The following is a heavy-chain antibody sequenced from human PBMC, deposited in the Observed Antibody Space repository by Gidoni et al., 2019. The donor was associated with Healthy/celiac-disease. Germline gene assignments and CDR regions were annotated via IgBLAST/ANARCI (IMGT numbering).Heavy chain of an antibody. Sequence: QVQLVQSGAEVKKPGSSVKVSCKASGGTFSSYAISWVRQAPGQGLEWMGGIIPIFGTAHYAQKFQGRVTITADESTSTAYMELSSLRSEDTAVYYCATKPRVVVAATRGGGFDPWGQGTLVTVSS. CDR2: IIPIFGTA. V-gene: IGHV1-69*01. CDR1: GGTFSSYA. CDR3: ATKPRVVVAATRGGGFDP. D-gene: IGHD2-15*01. J-gene: IGHJ5*02.